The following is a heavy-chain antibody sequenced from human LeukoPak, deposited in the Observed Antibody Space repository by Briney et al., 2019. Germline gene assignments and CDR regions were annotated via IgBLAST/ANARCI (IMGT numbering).Heavy chain of an antibody. J-gene: IGHJ4*02. V-gene: IGHV1-69*13. CDR3: ARERPIAPGYFDY. D-gene: IGHD6-13*01. CDR1: GYTFTGYY. Sequence: SVKVSCKTSGYTFTGYYMHWVRQAPGQGLEWMGGIIPIFGTANYAQKFQGRVTITADESTSTAYMELSSLRSEDTAVYYCARERPIAPGYFDYWGQGTLVTVSS. CDR2: IIPIFGTA.